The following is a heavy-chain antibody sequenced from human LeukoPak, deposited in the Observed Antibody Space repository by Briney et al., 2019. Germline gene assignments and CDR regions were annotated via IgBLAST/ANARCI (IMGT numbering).Heavy chain of an antibody. CDR3: ARAVRYNDAFDI. D-gene: IGHD1-1*01. V-gene: IGHV1-69*06. Sequence: SVKVSCKASGYTFTSYYMHWVRQAPGQGLEWMGGIIPIFGTANYAQKFQGRVTITADKSTSTAYMELSSLRSEDTAVYYCARAVRYNDAFDIWGQGTMVTVSS. J-gene: IGHJ3*02. CDR2: IIPIFGTA. CDR1: GYTFTSYY.